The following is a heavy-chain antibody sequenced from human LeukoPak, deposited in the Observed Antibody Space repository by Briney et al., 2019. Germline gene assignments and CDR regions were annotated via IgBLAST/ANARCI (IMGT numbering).Heavy chain of an antibody. CDR2: IYYSGST. CDR3: ARGESAYYYDSSGSQKYGMDV. Sequence: NPSETLSLTCTVSGDSISSYYWSWIRQPPGKGLEWIGYIYYSGSTNYNPSLKSRVTILVDTSKNQFYLKLSSVTAADTAVYYCARGESAYYYDSSGSQKYGMDVWGQGTTVTVSS. D-gene: IGHD3-22*01. V-gene: IGHV4-59*01. CDR1: GDSISSYY. J-gene: IGHJ6*02.